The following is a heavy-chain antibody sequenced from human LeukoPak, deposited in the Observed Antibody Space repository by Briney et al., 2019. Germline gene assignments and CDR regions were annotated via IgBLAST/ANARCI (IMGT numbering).Heavy chain of an antibody. V-gene: IGHV3-15*01. CDR3: ATPGRRWDYFDF. D-gene: IGHD5-24*01. CDR1: GFTFSNAW. Sequence: GGSLRLSCAASGFTFSNAWMSWVRQAPGKGLEWIGRIKTKGDGGTTDYAAPVKGRFTISRDDSKNTVYLQMNSLKIEDTAVYSCATPGRRWDYFDFWGRGTLVTVSP. J-gene: IGHJ4*02. CDR2: IKTKGDGGTT.